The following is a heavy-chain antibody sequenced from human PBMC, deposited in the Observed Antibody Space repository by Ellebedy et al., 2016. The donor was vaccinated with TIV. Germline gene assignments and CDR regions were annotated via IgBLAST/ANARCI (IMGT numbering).Heavy chain of an antibody. V-gene: IGHV1-46*01. D-gene: IGHD6-19*01. CDR3: ARAPSVDPHMDV. J-gene: IGHJ6*02. CDR1: GYTFTSYY. CDR2: INPSAGSP. Sequence: ASSVKVSCKASGYTFTSYYLHWLRQAPGQGLEWMGIINPSAGSPAYAQNFQGRVTMTRDTSPSTVYMELSSLRSEDTAVYYCARAPSVDPHMDVWGQGTTVTVSS.